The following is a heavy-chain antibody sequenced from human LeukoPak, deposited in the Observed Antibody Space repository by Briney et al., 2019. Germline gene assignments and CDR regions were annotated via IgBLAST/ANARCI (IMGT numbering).Heavy chain of an antibody. CDR1: GYTFTSYG. V-gene: IGHV1-18*01. CDR2: INVYNGNT. J-gene: IGHJ4*02. D-gene: IGHD2-15*01. Sequence: PEASVKVSCKASGYTFTSYGINWVRQAPGQGLKWMGWINVYNGNTNNAQKLQGRVTMTTDTSTSTAYMELRSLRSDDTAVYYCARGEVVVAATVYFDYWGQGTLVTVSS. CDR3: ARGEVVVAATVYFDY.